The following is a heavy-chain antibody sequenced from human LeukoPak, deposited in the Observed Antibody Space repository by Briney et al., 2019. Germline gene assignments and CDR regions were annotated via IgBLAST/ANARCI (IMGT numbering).Heavy chain of an antibody. CDR2: IYYSGST. J-gene: IGHJ4*02. CDR1: GGSISSSSYY. CDR3: ARAVGAPRGPFDY. Sequence: SETLSLTCTVSGGSISSSSYYWGWIRQPPGKGLEWIGSIYYSGSTYYNPSLKSRVTISVDTSKNQFSLKLSSVTAADTAVYYCARAVGAPRGPFDYWGQGTLVTVSS. D-gene: IGHD1-26*01. V-gene: IGHV4-39*07.